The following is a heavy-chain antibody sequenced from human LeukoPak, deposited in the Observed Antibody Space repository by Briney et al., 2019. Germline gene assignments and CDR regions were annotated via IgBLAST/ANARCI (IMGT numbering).Heavy chain of an antibody. CDR3: TRGTDGLWDF. J-gene: IGHJ4*02. D-gene: IGHD2-8*01. CDR1: GFTFNNYN. V-gene: IGHV3-21*06. Sequence: GGSLRLSCAASGFTFNNYNMNWVRQAPGRALEWVSSISSSSDYIFYADSVKGRFTISRDNAKNSLYLQMNSLRAEDTAVYYCTRGTDGLWDFWGQGTLVTVSS. CDR2: ISSSSDYI.